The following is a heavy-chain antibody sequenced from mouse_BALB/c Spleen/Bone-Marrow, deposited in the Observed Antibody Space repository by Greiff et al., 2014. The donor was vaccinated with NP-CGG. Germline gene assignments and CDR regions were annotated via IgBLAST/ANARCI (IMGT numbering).Heavy chain of an antibody. Sequence: GQLKQSGPGLLQPSQSLSITCTVSGFSLTTYGVHWVRQSPGKNLEWLGVIWNDGSTDYNAGFIFRLSISKDNSKSQIFFKMNSLQANDAAIYYCARNEGRSFTYWGQGTLVTVSS. V-gene: IGHV2-2*02. CDR3: ARNEGRSFTY. CDR2: IWNDGST. CDR1: GFSLTTYG. J-gene: IGHJ3*01.